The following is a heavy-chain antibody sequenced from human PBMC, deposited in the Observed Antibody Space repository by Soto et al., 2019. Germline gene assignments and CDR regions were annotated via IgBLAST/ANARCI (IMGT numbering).Heavy chain of an antibody. V-gene: IGHV4-59*01. Sequence: SETLSLTCTVSGGSISSYYWSWIRQPPGKGLEWIGYIYYSGSTNYNPSLKSRVTISVDTSKNQFSLKLSSVTAADTAVYYCERTAGIAAARISFDYWGQGTLVTVSS. CDR1: GGSISSYY. CDR2: IYYSGST. CDR3: ERTAGIAAARISFDY. D-gene: IGHD6-13*01. J-gene: IGHJ4*02.